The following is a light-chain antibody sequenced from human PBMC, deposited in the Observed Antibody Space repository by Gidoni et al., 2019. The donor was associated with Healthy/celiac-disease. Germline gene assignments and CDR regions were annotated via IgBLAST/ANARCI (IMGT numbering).Light chain of an antibody. CDR1: QSVLYSSNNKNY. Sequence: DIVMNQSPDSLAMSLGERATINCKSSQSVLYSSNNKNYLAWYQQKPGQPPKLLIYWASTRESGVPDRFSGSGSGTDFTLTISSLQAEDVAVYYCQQYYSTPQTFGQGTKVEIK. CDR3: QQYYSTPQT. CDR2: WAS. J-gene: IGKJ1*01. V-gene: IGKV4-1*01.